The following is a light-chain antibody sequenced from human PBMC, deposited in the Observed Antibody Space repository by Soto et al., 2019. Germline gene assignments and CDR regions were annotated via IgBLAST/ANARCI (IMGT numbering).Light chain of an antibody. CDR3: QQYNNWPPIT. Sequence: ELVMTQSPDTLSVSPGETVTLSCRASPSVRSKLAWYQQKPGQAPRLFIYGASTRATGIPARFSGSGSGTEFTLTISSLQSEDFAIYYCQQYNNWPPITFGQGTRLEI. V-gene: IGKV3-15*01. J-gene: IGKJ5*01. CDR2: GAS. CDR1: PSVRSK.